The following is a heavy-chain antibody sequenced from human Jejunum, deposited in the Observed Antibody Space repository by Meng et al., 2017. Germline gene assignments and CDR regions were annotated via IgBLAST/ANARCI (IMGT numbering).Heavy chain of an antibody. Sequence: GGSLRPSCVASGLTFSTYDMHWVRQAPGKGLEWVAFIFYDGSDTFYADSVKGRFTISRDNSENTLYLQMNSLGVEDTAVYYCAREPVVGAQRGEGAFDMWGQGTTVTVSS. CDR3: AREPVVGAQRGEGAFDM. D-gene: IGHD1-26*01. CDR2: IFYDGSDT. J-gene: IGHJ3*02. V-gene: IGHV3-33*01. CDR1: GLTFSTYD.